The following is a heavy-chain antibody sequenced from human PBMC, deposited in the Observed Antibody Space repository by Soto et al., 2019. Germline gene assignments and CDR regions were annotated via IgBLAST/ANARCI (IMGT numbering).Heavy chain of an antibody. CDR3: ARYGYSYSARLFDY. D-gene: IGHD5-18*01. CDR2: IYHTEST. J-gene: IGHJ4*02. V-gene: IGHV4-38-2*01. Sequence: ETLSLTCAVSGHSISSGFYYWGWVRQPPGKGLEWIGSIYHTESTYYNPSLKSRVTMSVDTSKNQLSLKLSSMTAADTAVYFCARYGYSYSARLFDYWGQGTRVTVSS. CDR1: GHSISSGFYY.